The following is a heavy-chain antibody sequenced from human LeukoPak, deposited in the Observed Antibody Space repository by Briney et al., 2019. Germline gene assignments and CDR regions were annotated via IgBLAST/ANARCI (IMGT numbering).Heavy chain of an antibody. Sequence: ASVKVSCKASGYTFTSYGISWVRQAPGQGLEWMGWMNPNSGNTGYAQKFQGRVTMTRNTSISTAYMELSSLRSEDTAVYYCARGPHCGGDCYDYYYYYMDVWGKGTTVTISS. D-gene: IGHD2-21*02. CDR3: ARGPHCGGDCYDYYYYYMDV. J-gene: IGHJ6*03. V-gene: IGHV1-8*02. CDR2: MNPNSGNT. CDR1: GYTFTSYG.